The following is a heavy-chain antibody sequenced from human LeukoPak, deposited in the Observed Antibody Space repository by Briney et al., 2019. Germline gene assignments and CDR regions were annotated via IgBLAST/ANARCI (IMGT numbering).Heavy chain of an antibody. CDR3: ARVLRGSWNDGYYYYYMDV. CDR2: ISCDGSNK. CDR1: GFTFSSYA. J-gene: IGHJ6*03. V-gene: IGHV3-30-3*01. Sequence: GGSLRLSCAASGFTFSSYAMHWVRQAPGKGLEWVAVISCDGSNKYYADSVKGRFTISRDNSKNTLYLQMNSLRAEDTAVYYCARVLRGSWNDGYYYYYMDVWGKGTTVTVSS. D-gene: IGHD1-1*01.